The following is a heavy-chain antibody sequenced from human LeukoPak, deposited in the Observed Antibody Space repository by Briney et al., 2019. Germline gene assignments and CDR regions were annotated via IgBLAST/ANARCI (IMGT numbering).Heavy chain of an antibody. CDR2: IYSGDSDT. Sequence: GESLKISCKGSGYSFTSYWIGWVRQMPGKGLEWMGIIYSGDSDTRYSPSFQGQVTISADKSISTAYLQWSSLKASDTAMYYCARHSSSWYNYYYYGMDVWGQGTTVTVSS. CDR3: ARHSSSWYNYYYYGMDV. CDR1: GYSFTSYW. D-gene: IGHD6-13*01. V-gene: IGHV5-51*01. J-gene: IGHJ6*02.